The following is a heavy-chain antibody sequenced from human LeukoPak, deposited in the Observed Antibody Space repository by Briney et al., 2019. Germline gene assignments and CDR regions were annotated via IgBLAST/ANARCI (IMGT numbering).Heavy chain of an antibody. D-gene: IGHD1-26*01. Sequence: GGSLRLSCAASGFTFSSYAMSWVRQAPGKGLEWVSTISGSGGSTCYADSVKGRFTISRDNSKNTLYLQMNSLRAEDTAVYYCASSGSYYSSNYFDYWGQGTLVTVSS. CDR2: ISGSGGST. V-gene: IGHV3-23*01. J-gene: IGHJ4*02. CDR3: ASSGSYYSSNYFDY. CDR1: GFTFSSYA.